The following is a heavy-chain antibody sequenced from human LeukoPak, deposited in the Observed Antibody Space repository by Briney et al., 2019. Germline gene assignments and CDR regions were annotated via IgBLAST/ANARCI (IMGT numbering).Heavy chain of an antibody. CDR2: INPNSGGT. CDR3: AREDPRLRYFDWLYYHYYYYGMDV. Sequence: EASVKVSCKASGGTFSSYAISWVRQAPGQGLEWMGWINPNSGGTNYAQKFQGRVTMTRDTSISTAYMELSRLRSDDTAVYYCAREDPRLRYFDWLYYHYYYYGMDVWGQGTTVTVSS. CDR1: GGTFSSYA. J-gene: IGHJ6*02. V-gene: IGHV1-2*02. D-gene: IGHD3-9*01.